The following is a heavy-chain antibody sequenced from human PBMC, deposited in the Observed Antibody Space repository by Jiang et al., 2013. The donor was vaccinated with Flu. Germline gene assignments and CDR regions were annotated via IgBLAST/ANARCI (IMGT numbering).Heavy chain of an antibody. CDR1: GGSISSYY. CDR2: IYYSGST. J-gene: IGHJ4*02. Sequence: SGSGLVKPSETLSLTCTVSGGSISSYYWSWIRQPPGKGLEWIGYIYYSGSTNYNPSLKSRVTISVDTSKNQFSLKLSSVTAADTAVYYCAKTSGTVYDLPFDYWGQGTLVTVSS. CDR3: AKTSGTVYDLPFDY. D-gene: IGHD5/OR15-5a*01. V-gene: IGHV4-59*01.